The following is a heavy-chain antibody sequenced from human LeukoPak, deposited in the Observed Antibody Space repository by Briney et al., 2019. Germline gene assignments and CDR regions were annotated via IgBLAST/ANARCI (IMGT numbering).Heavy chain of an antibody. CDR2: INHSGST. CDR1: GGSFSGYY. CDR3: ARMLSIGYFDY. V-gene: IGHV4-34*01. D-gene: IGHD1-26*01. Sequence: SETLSLTCAVYGGSFSGYYWSWIRQPPGKGLEWIGEINHSGSTNYNPSLKSRVTISVDTSKNQFSLKLSSVTPADTAVYYCARMLSIGYFDYWGQGTLVTVSS. J-gene: IGHJ4*02.